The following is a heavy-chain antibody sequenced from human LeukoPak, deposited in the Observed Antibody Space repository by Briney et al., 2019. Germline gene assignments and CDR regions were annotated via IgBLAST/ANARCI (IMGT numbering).Heavy chain of an antibody. J-gene: IGHJ5*02. D-gene: IGHD6-13*01. CDR1: GGSISRHY. Sequence: SETLSLTCTVSGGSISRHYRNWIRQPAGKGLEWIGRIYNTGSTNSNYNPSLESRVTMSLGTSKNQFSLKLSSVTAADTAVYYCVRAKISAAGVWLFDPWGQGTLITVSS. CDR2: IYNTGSTNS. CDR3: VRAKISAAGVWLFDP. V-gene: IGHV4-4*07.